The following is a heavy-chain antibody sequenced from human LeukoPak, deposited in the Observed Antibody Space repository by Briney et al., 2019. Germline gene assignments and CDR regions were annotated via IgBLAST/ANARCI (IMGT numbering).Heavy chain of an antibody. Sequence: PSETLSLTCTVSGGSISSSNYYWGWIRQPPGKGLEWIGSIYYSGSTSYNPSLNSRVTISVDTSKNQFSLQLSSVTAADTAVYYCARSYCGSTGCSHYYYYYYMDVWGKGTTVTVSS. J-gene: IGHJ6*03. V-gene: IGHV4-39*01. D-gene: IGHD2-2*01. CDR2: IYYSGST. CDR3: ARSYCGSTGCSHYYYYYYMDV. CDR1: GGSISSSNYY.